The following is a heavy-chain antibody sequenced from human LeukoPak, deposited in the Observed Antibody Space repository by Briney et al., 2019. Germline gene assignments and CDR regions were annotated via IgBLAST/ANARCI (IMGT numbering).Heavy chain of an antibody. CDR1: GFTFSDYY. Sequence: GGSLRLSCAASGFTFSDYYMSWIRQAPGKGLEWVSYISSSGSTIYYADSVEGRFTISRDNAKNSLYLQMNSLRAEDTAVYYCARDPALLPHCSGGSCYDYYYYMDVWGKGTTVTVSS. CDR2: ISSSGSTI. J-gene: IGHJ6*03. CDR3: ARDPALLPHCSGGSCYDYYYYMDV. V-gene: IGHV3-11*04. D-gene: IGHD2-15*01.